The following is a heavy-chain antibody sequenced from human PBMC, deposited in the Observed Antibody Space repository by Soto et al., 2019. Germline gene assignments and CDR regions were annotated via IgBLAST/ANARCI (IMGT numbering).Heavy chain of an antibody. V-gene: IGHV3-30-3*01. CDR3: ARGAYGVPDY. CDR1: GFIFGTYA. D-gene: IGHD4-17*01. Sequence: QVQLVESGGGVVQPGRSLRLSCAASGFIFGTYAMHWVRQAPWVRQAPGKGLEWVAGISSDGSNKYYTDSVKGRFTISRDNSKNTLYLQMNSLRAEDTAVYYCARGAYGVPDYWGQGTLVTVSS. CDR2: ISSDGSNK. J-gene: IGHJ4*02.